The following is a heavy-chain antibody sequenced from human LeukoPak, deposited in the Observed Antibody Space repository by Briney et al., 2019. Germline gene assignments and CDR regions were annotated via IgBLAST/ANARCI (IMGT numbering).Heavy chain of an antibody. J-gene: IGHJ4*02. D-gene: IGHD2-2*01. CDR3: ARDRPEIVPRTDCSSTSCYDGFDY. V-gene: IGHV1-18*01. Sequence: GSVKASCKASGYTFTSYGISWVRQAPGQGLEWMGWISAYNGNTNYAQKLQGRVTMTTDTSTSTAYMELRSLRSDDTAVYYCARDRPEIVPRTDCSSTSCYDGFDYWGQGTLVTVSS. CDR2: ISAYNGNT. CDR1: GYTFTSYG.